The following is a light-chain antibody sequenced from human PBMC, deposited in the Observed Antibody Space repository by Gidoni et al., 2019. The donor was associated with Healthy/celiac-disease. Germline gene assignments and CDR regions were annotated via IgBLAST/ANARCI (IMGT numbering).Light chain of an antibody. CDR1: SSDVGCYNL. Sequence: SALTQPASVCGSPGQSLTISCTGTSSDVGCYNLVSWYQQHPGKAPNLMIYEGSKRPSGVSNRFSGSTSGNTASLTISGLQAEDEADYSCFSYAGSSTYVFGTGTKVTVL. CDR3: FSYAGSSTYV. CDR2: EGS. V-gene: IGLV2-23*01. J-gene: IGLJ1*01.